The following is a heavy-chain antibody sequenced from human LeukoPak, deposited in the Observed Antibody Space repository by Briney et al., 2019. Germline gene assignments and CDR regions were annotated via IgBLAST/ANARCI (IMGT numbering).Heavy chain of an antibody. J-gene: IGHJ4*02. CDR1: GFTFSAYS. CDR3: AKRAYGSGSYPYFVDY. V-gene: IGHV3-23*01. Sequence: PGGSLRLSCAASGFTFSAYSMNWVRQAPGKGLEWVSAIDASGRNTHYAGSVKGRFSISRDNSKNTLYLQMNSLRAEDTAVYYCAKRAYGSGSYPYFVDYWGQGTLVTVSS. D-gene: IGHD3-10*01. CDR2: IDASGRNT.